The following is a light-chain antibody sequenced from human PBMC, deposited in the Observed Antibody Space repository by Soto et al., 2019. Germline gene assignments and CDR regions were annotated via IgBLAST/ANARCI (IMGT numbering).Light chain of an antibody. CDR3: AAWDDSLNGLV. CDR1: SCNIGSNS. V-gene: IGLV1-44*01. CDR2: SSN. Sequence: QSALTQPPSASGTPGQRVTISCSGSSCNIGSNSVNWYQQLPGTAPKLLMYSSNQRPSGVPDRFSGSKSGTSASLAISGLQSEDEADYYCAAWDDSLNGLVFGGGTKLTVL. J-gene: IGLJ2*01.